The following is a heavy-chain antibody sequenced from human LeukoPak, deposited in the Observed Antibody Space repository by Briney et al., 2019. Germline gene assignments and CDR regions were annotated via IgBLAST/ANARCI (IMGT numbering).Heavy chain of an antibody. D-gene: IGHD6-13*01. V-gene: IGHV1-18*01. Sequence: GASVKVSCKASGYTFTNYGISWVRQAPGQGLEWMGWISGYNGNTKYAQKLQGRVTMTTDTSTSTAYMELRSLRSDDTAVYYCARGRVSSSSWYSTYYYYFYMDVWGKGTTVTVSS. CDR2: ISGYNGNT. J-gene: IGHJ6*03. CDR3: ARGRVSSSSWYSTYYYYFYMDV. CDR1: GYTFTNYG.